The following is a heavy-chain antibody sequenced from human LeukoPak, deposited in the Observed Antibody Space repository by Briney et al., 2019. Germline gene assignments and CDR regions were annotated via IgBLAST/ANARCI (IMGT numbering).Heavy chain of an antibody. CDR2: IIPISGTA. CDR1: GGTFSSYA. D-gene: IGHD2-2*01. V-gene: IGHV1-69*13. J-gene: IGHJ6*03. CDR3: AREYRGVPAADYYMDV. Sequence: SVKVSCKASGGTFSSYAISWVRQAPGQGLEWMGGIIPISGTANYAQKFQGRVTITADESTSTAYMELSSLRSEDTAVYYCAREYRGVPAADYYMDVWGKGTTVTVSS.